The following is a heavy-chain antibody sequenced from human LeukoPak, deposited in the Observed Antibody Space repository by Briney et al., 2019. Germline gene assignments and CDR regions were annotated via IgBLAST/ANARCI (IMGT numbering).Heavy chain of an antibody. D-gene: IGHD1-14*01. CDR2: IYSGGAT. CDR1: GFDVGRNY. CDR3: ATQQGGNPAY. Sequence: GGSLRLSCAASGFDVGRNYMTWVRQAPGKGLEWVSFIYSGGATYYADSVRGRFTISRDSSKNTLYLQMNSLRVEDTAVYYCATQQGGNPAYWGQGTLVTVSS. V-gene: IGHV3-53*01. J-gene: IGHJ4*02.